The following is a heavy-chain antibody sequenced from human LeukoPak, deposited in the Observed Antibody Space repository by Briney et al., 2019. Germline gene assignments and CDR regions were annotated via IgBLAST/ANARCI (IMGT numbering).Heavy chain of an antibody. V-gene: IGHV3-7*03. D-gene: IGHD3-16*01. CDR1: GLTFSNYW. CDR2: IKQDGSEK. J-gene: IGHJ4*02. CDR3: ARGGFGTGSN. Sequence: GGSLRLSCAASGLTFSNYWMDWVRQAPGKGLEWVANIKQDGSEKNYVDSVKGRFIISRDNAKNSLYLQMNTLRADDTAVYYCARGGFGTGSNWGQGTLVTVSS.